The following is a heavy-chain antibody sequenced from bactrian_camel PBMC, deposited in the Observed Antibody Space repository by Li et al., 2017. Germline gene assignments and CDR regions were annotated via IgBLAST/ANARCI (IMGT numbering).Heavy chain of an antibody. CDR2: IYGDGSET. Sequence: HVQLVESGGGLVQPGGSLRLSCVASGFPFHNYYMTWVRQAPGKGLEWVSTIYGDGSETHYPDSLKGRFTISRDNGQNTVYLQMNSLKSEDTALYYCVRRGVYGPGDYWGKGTQVTVS. V-gene: IGHV3S6*01. D-gene: IGHD3*01. J-gene: IGHJ7*01. CDR1: GFPFHNYY.